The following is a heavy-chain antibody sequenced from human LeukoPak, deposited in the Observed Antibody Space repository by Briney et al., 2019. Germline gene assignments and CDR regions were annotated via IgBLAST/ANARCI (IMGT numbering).Heavy chain of an antibody. J-gene: IGHJ3*02. V-gene: IGHV3-11*01. CDR1: GFTFSDYN. D-gene: IGHD2-15*01. CDR2: ISRSGSTK. CDR3: ARVLRYCSGGNCRTVNAFDI. Sequence: GGSLRLSCAASGFTFSDYNMRWIRQAPGKGLEWVSSISRSGSTKYYADSVKGRFTISRDNAKNSLFLQMNSLRAEDTAVYYCARVLRYCSGGNCRTVNAFDIWGQGTMVTVSS.